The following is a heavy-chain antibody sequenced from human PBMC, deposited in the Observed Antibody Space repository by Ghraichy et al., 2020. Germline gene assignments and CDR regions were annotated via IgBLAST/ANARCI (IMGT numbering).Heavy chain of an antibody. D-gene: IGHD6-6*01. Sequence: SQTLSLTCAVYGGSFSGYYWSWIRQPPGKGLEWIGEINHSGSTNYNPSLKSRVTISVDTSKNQFSLKLSSVTAADTAVYYCASRPHPRVQGWGQGTLVTVSS. J-gene: IGHJ4*02. CDR1: GGSFSGYY. CDR2: INHSGST. V-gene: IGHV4-34*01. CDR3: ASRPHPRVQG.